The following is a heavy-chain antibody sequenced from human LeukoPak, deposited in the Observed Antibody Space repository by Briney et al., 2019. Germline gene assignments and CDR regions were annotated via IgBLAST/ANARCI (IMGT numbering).Heavy chain of an antibody. CDR2: ISSSGNTK. J-gene: IGHJ6*02. CDR1: GFTFSDFY. V-gene: IGHV3-11*04. Sequence: GGSLRLSCAASGFTFSDFYMSWIRQAPGKGLEWVSYISSSGNTKYYADSVKGRFTMSRDNAKNSLYLQMNSLRAEDTAVYYCARDSRLYCSSTSCYTNDYYYGMDVWGQGTTVTVSS. D-gene: IGHD2-2*02. CDR3: ARDSRLYCSSTSCYTNDYYYGMDV.